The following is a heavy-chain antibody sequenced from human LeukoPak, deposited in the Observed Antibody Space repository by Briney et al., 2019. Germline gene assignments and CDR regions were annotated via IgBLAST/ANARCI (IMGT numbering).Heavy chain of an antibody. V-gene: IGHV4-59*08. J-gene: IGHJ4*02. CDR3: ATPPGGDFWSASYYFDY. Sequence: SETLSLTCTVSGGSISSYYWSWIRQPPGKGLEWIGYIYYSGSTNYNPSLKSRVTLSVDTSKNQFSLKLSSVTAADTAVYYCATPPGGDFWSASYYFDYWGQGTLVTVSS. D-gene: IGHD3-3*01. CDR1: GGSISSYY. CDR2: IYYSGST.